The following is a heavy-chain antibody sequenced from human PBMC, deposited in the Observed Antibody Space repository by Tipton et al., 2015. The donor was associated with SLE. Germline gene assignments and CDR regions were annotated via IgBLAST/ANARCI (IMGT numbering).Heavy chain of an antibody. CDR2: IYYSGST. D-gene: IGHD3-22*01. CDR1: GGSISSGDYY. V-gene: IGHV4-61*08. Sequence: TLSLTCAVSGGSISSGDYYWSWIRQPPGKGLEWIGYIYYSGSTNYNPSLKSRVTISVDTCKNQFSLKLSSVTAADTAVYYCARDSFSLRESSARDPGAFDIWGQGTMVTVSS. CDR3: ARDSFSLRESSARDPGAFDI. J-gene: IGHJ3*02.